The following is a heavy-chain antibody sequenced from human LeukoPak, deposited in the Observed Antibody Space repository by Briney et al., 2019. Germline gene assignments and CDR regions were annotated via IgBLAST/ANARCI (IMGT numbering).Heavy chain of an antibody. J-gene: IGHJ4*02. D-gene: IGHD3-16*01. CDR2: IYYSGST. CDR1: GGSVSSGSFY. V-gene: IGHV4-61*01. Sequence: PSETLSLTCTVSGGSVSSGSFYWNWIRQPPGKGLEWIGYIYYSGSTNYNPSLKSRVTISVDTSKNQFSLKLSSVTAADTAVYYCARGGMGLRSGEAFDYWGQGTLVTVSS. CDR3: ARGGMGLRSGEAFDY.